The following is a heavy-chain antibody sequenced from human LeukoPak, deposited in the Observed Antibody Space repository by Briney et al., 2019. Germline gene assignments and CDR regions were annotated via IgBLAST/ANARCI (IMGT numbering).Heavy chain of an antibody. CDR3: AKDDVLLWFGESQPVFYFDY. V-gene: IGHV3-23*01. J-gene: IGHJ4*02. Sequence: PGGSLRLSCAASGFTFSSYAMSWVRQAPGKGLEWVSAISGSGGSTYYADSVKGRFTISRDNSKNTLYLQMNSLRAEDTAVYYCAKDDVLLWFGESQPVFYFDYWGQGTLVTVSS. D-gene: IGHD3-10*01. CDR2: ISGSGGST. CDR1: GFTFSSYA.